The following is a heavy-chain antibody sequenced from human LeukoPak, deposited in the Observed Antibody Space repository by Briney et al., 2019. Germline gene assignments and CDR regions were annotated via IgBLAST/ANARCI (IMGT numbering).Heavy chain of an antibody. V-gene: IGHV3-20*04. D-gene: IGHD3-10*01. CDR2: INWNGGST. CDR1: GFTFDDYG. J-gene: IGHJ6*03. CDR3: ARGAGSGYYFYMDV. Sequence: GGSLRLSCAASGFTFDDYGMSWVRQAPGKGLEWVSGINWNGGSTGYADSVKGRFTISRDNAKNSLYLQMNSLRVEDTALYYCARGAGSGYYFYMDVWGKGTTVTVSS.